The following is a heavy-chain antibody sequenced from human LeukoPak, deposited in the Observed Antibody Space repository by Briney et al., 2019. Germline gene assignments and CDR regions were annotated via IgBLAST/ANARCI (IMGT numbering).Heavy chain of an antibody. CDR3: ARDTADHYNWLDP. D-gene: IGHD5-18*01. J-gene: IGHJ5*02. V-gene: IGHV1-2*02. CDR2: INPNSGGS. Sequence: GASVKVSCKASGYTFTGYYLHWVRQAPGQGREGMGWINPNSGGSNYAQKFQGRVTMTRDTSISTAYMELSSLRSDDPAVYYCARDTADHYNWLDPWGQGTLVTVSS. CDR1: GYTFTGYY.